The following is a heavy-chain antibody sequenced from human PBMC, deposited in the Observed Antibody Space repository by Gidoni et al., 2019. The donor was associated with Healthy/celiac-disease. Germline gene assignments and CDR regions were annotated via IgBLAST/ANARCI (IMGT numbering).Heavy chain of an antibody. CDR3: ARDHQDSLMDV. CDR1: GFTFSGYG. D-gene: IGHD3-22*01. CDR2: IWYDGSNK. J-gene: IGHJ6*04. Sequence: QVQLVESGGGVVQPGRSLRLSCAASGFTFSGYGMHWVRQAPGKGLGWVAVIWYDGSNKYYADSVKGRFTISRDNSKNTLYLQMNSLRAEDTAVYYCARDHQDSLMDVWGKGTTVTVSS. V-gene: IGHV3-33*01.